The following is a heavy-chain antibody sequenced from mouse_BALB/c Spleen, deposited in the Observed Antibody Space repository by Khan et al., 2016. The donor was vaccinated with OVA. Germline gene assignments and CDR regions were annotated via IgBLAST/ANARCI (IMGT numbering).Heavy chain of an antibody. J-gene: IGHJ4*01. CDR3: ARDGSVSYDYAMDF. D-gene: IGHD1-1*01. Sequence: QVQLQQPGAELVRPGASVNLSCKASGYTFTSYWMNWIKQRPEQGLEWIGRIDPYDSETHYNQKFNDKALITLGKSSSTVYMQLSSLTSEDSAVYYCARDGSVSYDYAMDFWGQGTSVTVSS. CDR1: GYTFTSYW. V-gene: IGHV1-74*01. CDR2: IDPYDSET.